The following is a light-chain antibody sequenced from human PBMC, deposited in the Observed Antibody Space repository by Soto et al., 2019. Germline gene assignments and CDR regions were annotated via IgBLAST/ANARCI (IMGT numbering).Light chain of an antibody. Sequence: IHLTQSPSSLSASVGDRVTITCRSSQGIRTYLAWYQQKPGKAPKLLIYSASTLQSGVPSRFSGSGSGTEFTLTISSLQPEDFATYYCQQLNSYLWTFGQGTKVDIK. CDR3: QQLNSYLWT. J-gene: IGKJ1*01. CDR1: QGIRTY. CDR2: SAS. V-gene: IGKV1-9*01.